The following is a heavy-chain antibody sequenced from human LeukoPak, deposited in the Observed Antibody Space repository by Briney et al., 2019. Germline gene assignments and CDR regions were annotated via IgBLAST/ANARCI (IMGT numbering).Heavy chain of an antibody. Sequence: ASVKVSCKASGYTFSDYYMYWVRQAPGQGLEWMGWIYPNSGGTKYAQKFQGRVTMTRDTTISTAYMELSRLRSDDTAVYYCARGGPSPIDYWGQGTLVTVSS. CDR3: ARGGPSPIDY. D-gene: IGHD1-26*01. CDR1: GYTFSDYY. V-gene: IGHV1-2*02. CDR2: IYPNSGGT. J-gene: IGHJ4*02.